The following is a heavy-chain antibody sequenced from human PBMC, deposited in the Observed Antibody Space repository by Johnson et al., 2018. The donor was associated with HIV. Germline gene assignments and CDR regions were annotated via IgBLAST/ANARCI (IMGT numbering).Heavy chain of an antibody. D-gene: IGHD2-21*01. CDR3: ARAGVVFSTASHDAFDI. V-gene: IGHV3-30*04. CDR1: GFTFSSYA. CDR2: ISYDGSNK. Sequence: QMQLVESGGGVVQPGRSLRLSCAASGFTFSSYAMHWVHQAPGKGLEWVAVISYDGSNKYYADSVKGRFTISRDNSKNTLYLQMNSLRAEDTAVYYCARAGVVFSTASHDAFDIWGQGTMVTVSS. J-gene: IGHJ3*02.